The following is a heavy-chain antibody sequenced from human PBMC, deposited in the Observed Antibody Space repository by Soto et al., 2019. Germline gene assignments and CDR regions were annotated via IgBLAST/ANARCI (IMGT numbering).Heavy chain of an antibody. CDR3: ARAHYYDSSGSYYFDY. CDR1: GYTFTSYD. CDR2: MNPNSGNT. V-gene: IGHV1-8*01. Sequence: ASVKVSCKASGYTFTSYDINWVRQATGQGLEWMGWMNPNSGNTGYAQKFQGRVTMTRNTSISTAYMELSSLRSEDTAVYYCARAHYYDSSGSYYFDYWGQGTLVTVSS. D-gene: IGHD3-22*01. J-gene: IGHJ4*02.